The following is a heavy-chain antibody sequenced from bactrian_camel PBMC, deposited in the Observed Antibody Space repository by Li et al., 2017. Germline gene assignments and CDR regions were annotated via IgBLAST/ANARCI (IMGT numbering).Heavy chain of an antibody. CDR2: IVTSTGRT. J-gene: IGHJ4*01. D-gene: IGHD3*01. CDR3: AADEVCYSGSWRAIN. V-gene: IGHV3S53*01. CDR1: GPISNDIC. Sequence: HVQLVESGGGLVQPGESLTLSCKASGPISNDICMGWFRQAPGKGREGLAAIVTSTGRTFYPDSVKGRFTISQDNPKNTVFLRMSNMQPEDTAVYYCAADEVCYSGSWRAINWGQGTQVTVS.